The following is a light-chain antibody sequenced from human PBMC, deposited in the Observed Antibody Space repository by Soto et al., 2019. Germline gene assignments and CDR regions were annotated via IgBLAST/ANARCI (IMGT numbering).Light chain of an antibody. J-gene: IGKJ4*01. Sequence: DIQLTQSPSFLSASVGDRVTITCRASQDISDYLAWYQQRPGKAPKLLIYAASTLQSGVPSRFSGSGSGTDFTLTISSLQPEDFATYYCQQTESYPSTFGGGTKVDIK. V-gene: IGKV1-9*01. CDR1: QDISDY. CDR2: AAS. CDR3: QQTESYPST.